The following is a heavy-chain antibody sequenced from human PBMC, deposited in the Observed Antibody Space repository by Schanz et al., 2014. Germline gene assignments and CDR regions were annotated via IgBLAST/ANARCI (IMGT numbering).Heavy chain of an antibody. J-gene: IGHJ4*02. V-gene: IGHV3-30*03. CDR1: GFTFSNYG. D-gene: IGHD6-19*01. CDR3: ARDPNTSAWLPYFDT. CDR2: IGYDGSEK. Sequence: QVQLVESGGGVVQPGRSLRLSCAASGFTFSNYGLVWVRQAPGKGLEWVANIGYDGSEKYYVDSGKGRFTISRDNSKNTVYLQMNSLRTDDTAMYYCARDPNTSAWLPYFDTWGQGTLVTVSS.